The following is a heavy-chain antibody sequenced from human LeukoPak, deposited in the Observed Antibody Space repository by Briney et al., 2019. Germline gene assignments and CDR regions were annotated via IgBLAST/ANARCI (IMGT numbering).Heavy chain of an antibody. CDR3: ARADGLRRNWFDP. CDR1: GGTFSSYA. J-gene: IGHJ5*02. D-gene: IGHD5-12*01. CDR2: IIPILGTA. Sequence: SVKVSCKASGGTFSSYAISWVRQAPGQGLEWMGGIIPILGTANYAQKFQGRVTITADESTSTAYMELSSLRSEDTAVYYCARADGLRRNWFDPWGQGTLVTVSS. V-gene: IGHV1-69*01.